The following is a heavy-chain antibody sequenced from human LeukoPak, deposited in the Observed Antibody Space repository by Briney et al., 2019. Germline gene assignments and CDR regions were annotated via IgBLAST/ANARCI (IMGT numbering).Heavy chain of an antibody. V-gene: IGHV1-46*01. D-gene: IGHD1-1*01. J-gene: IGHJ5*02. Sequence: ASVKVSCKASGYTFTSYYMHWVRQAPGQGLEWMGIINPSGGSTSYAQKLQGRVTMTTDTSTSTAYMELRSLRSDDTAVYYCARDGIGDTWGQGTLVTVSP. CDR3: ARDGIGDT. CDR1: GYTFTSYY. CDR2: INPSGGST.